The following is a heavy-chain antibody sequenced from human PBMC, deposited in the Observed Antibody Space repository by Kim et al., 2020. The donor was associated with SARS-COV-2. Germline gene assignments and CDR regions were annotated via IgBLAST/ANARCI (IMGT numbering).Heavy chain of an antibody. J-gene: IGHJ5*02. V-gene: IGHV1-69*13. CDR1: GGTFSSYA. CDR2: IIPIFGTA. Sequence: SVKVSCKASGGTFSSYAISWVRQAPGQGLEWMGGIIPIFGTANYAQKFQGRVTITADESTSTAYMELSSLRSEDTAVYYCARGAPNSGTGENWFDPWGQGTLVTVSS. D-gene: IGHD1-1*01. CDR3: ARGAPNSGTGENWFDP.